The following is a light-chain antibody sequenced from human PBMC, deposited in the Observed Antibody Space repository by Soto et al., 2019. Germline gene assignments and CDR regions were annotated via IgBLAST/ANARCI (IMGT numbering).Light chain of an antibody. J-gene: IGKJ3*01. CDR2: AS. V-gene: IGKV3-20*01. CDR1: QSVSDNY. Sequence: EIVLTQSPGNLSLSPGERATLSCRASQSVSDNYLAWYQQKPGQAPRLLIYASSRATGIPDRFSGSGSRTDFTLSISTLEPEDFAVYYCQHYGTSALFGPGTRVDIK. CDR3: QHYGTSAL.